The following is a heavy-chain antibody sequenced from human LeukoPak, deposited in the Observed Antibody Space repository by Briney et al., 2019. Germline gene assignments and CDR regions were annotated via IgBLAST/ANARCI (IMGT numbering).Heavy chain of an antibody. Sequence: GGSLRRSCAASGFTFSSYAMHWVRQAPGKGLEWVAVISCDGSNKYYADSVKGRFTISRDNSKNTLYLQMNSLRAEDTAVYYCARDYDSSGYYPFQHWGQGTLVTVSS. J-gene: IGHJ1*01. CDR2: ISCDGSNK. V-gene: IGHV3-30-3*01. CDR1: GFTFSSYA. D-gene: IGHD3-22*01. CDR3: ARDYDSSGYYPFQH.